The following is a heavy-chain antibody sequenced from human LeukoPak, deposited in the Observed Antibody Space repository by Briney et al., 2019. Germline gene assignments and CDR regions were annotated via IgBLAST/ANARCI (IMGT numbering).Heavy chain of an antibody. CDR1: GFTFSDYY. V-gene: IGHV3-11*01. D-gene: IGHD2-15*01. Sequence: GGSLRLSCAASGFTFSDYYMSWIRQAPGKGLEWVSYISSSGSTIYYADSVKGRFTISRDNSKNTLYLQMNSLRAEDTAVYYCAKEVGGCSGGSCYAAFDYWGQGTLVTVSS. CDR3: AKEVGGCSGGSCYAAFDY. J-gene: IGHJ4*02. CDR2: ISSSGSTI.